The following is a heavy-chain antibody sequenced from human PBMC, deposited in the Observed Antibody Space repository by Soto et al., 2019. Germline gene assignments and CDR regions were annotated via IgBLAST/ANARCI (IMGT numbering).Heavy chain of an antibody. Sequence: QVQLVQSGAEVKKPGASVKVSCKASGYTFTSYDINWVRQATGQGLEWMGWMNPNSGNTGYARKLQGRVSMTRNTSISTADMELSSLRSENSAVSYGAGERGGYSDYWGEGTLVTVSS. CDR3: AGERGGYSDY. CDR1: GYTFTSYD. CDR2: MNPNSGNT. V-gene: IGHV1-8*01. J-gene: IGHJ4*02. D-gene: IGHD5-12*01.